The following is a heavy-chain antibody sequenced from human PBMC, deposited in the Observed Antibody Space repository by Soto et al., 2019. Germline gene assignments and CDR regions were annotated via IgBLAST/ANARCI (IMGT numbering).Heavy chain of an antibody. J-gene: IGHJ4*02. CDR3: ARGKEGGWLDS. CDR2: IWYDGSNK. CDR1: GFTFSSYG. V-gene: IGHV3-33*01. Sequence: QVQLVESGGGVVQPGRSLRLSCAASGFTFSSYGMHWVRQAPGKGLEWVAVIWYDGSNKYYADSVKGRFTISRDNSKNTLYLQMNSLRAEDTAVYYCARGKEGGWLDSWGQGTLVTVSS. D-gene: IGHD6-19*01.